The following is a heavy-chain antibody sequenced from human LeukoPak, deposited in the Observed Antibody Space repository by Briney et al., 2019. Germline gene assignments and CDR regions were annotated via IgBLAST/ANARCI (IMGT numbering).Heavy chain of an antibody. V-gene: IGHV4-34*01. J-gene: IGHJ4*02. D-gene: IGHD6-19*01. CDR1: GGSFSGYY. CDR3: ARHPAGTIDY. CDR2: INNSGST. Sequence: SSETLCLTCAVYGGSFSGYYWSWIRQPPGKGLEWIGEINNSGSTNYNPSLKSRVTILVDTSKNQFSLKLNSVTAADTAVYYCARHPAGTIDYWGQGTLVTVSS.